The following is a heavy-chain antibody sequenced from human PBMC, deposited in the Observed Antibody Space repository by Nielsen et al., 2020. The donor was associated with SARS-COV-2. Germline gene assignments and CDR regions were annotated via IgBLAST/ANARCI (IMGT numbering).Heavy chain of an antibody. Sequence: LTCAVSGGSISSGGYSWSWIRQPPGKGLEWIGYIYHSGRTYYNPSLKSRVTISVDRSKNQFSLKLSSVTAADTAVYYCARGGRITFGGADDAFDIWGQGTMATVSS. CDR1: GGSISSGGYS. CDR3: ARGGRITFGGADDAFDI. CDR2: IYHSGRT. V-gene: IGHV4-30-2*01. D-gene: IGHD3-16*01. J-gene: IGHJ3*02.